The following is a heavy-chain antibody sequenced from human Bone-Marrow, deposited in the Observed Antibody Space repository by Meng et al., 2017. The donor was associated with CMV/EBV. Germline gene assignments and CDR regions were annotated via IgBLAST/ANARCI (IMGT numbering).Heavy chain of an antibody. CDR1: GFGFSTYH. CDR2: ISSDSSLK. J-gene: IGHJ6*02. V-gene: IGHV3-48*01. Sequence: GESLKISCVASGFGFSTYHMNWVRQAPGKGLQWLSYISSDSSLKYYADYVKGRFTISRDNSKNTLYLQMNSLRAEDTAVYYCARDQTDIVVVPASTSYYYGMDVWGQGTTVTVSS. CDR3: ARDQTDIVVVPASTSYYYGMDV. D-gene: IGHD2-2*01.